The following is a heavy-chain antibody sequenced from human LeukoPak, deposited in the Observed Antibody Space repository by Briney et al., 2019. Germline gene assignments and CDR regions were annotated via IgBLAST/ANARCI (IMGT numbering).Heavy chain of an antibody. CDR2: INPNSGGT. CDR3: ARGFAEEGTTTGAFDI. CDR1: GGTFSSYA. V-gene: IGHV1-2*02. Sequence: GASVKVSCKASGGTFSSYAISWVRQAPGQGLEWMGWINPNSGGTNYAQKFQGRVTMTRDTSISTAYMELRRLGSGDTAVYYCARGFAEEGTTTGAFDIWGHGTMVTVSS. D-gene: IGHD1-7*01. J-gene: IGHJ3*02.